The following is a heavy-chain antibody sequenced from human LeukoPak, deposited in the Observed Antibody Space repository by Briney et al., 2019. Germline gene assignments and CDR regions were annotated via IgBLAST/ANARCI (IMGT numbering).Heavy chain of an antibody. CDR1: GFTFSSYE. D-gene: IGHD4-23*01. CDR3: ARDYGGSSPFDY. J-gene: IGHJ4*02. V-gene: IGHV3-48*03. CDR2: ISSSDSTI. Sequence: GGSLRLSCAASGFTFSSYEMNWVRQAPGKGLEWVSYISSSDSTIYYADSVKGRFTISRDNAKNSLYLQMNSLRAEDTAVYYCARDYGGSSPFDYWGQGTLVTVSS.